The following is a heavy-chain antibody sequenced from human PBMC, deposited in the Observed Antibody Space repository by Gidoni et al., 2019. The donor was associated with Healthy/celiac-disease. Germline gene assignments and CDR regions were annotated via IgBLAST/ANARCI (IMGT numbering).Heavy chain of an antibody. D-gene: IGHD2-15*01. V-gene: IGHV1-2*02. CDR1: GYTFTAYY. Sequence: QVQLVQSGAEVKKPGASVKVSCKAFGYTFTAYYMHWVRQARGQGLEWMGWIHPNSGGTNYAQKFQGRVTMTRDTSISTAYMEMSRLRSDDTAVYYCARDPGYCSGGSCYTNNWFDPWGQGTLVTVSS. J-gene: IGHJ5*02. CDR2: IHPNSGGT. CDR3: ARDPGYCSGGSCYTNNWFDP.